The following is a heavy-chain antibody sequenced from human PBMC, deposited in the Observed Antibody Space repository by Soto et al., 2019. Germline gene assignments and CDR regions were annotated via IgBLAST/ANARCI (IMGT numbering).Heavy chain of an antibody. CDR3: ARVVPSIAARPFDP. V-gene: IGHV4-30-4*01. J-gene: IGHJ5*02. D-gene: IGHD6-6*01. Sequence: PSETLSLTCTVSGGSISSGDYYWSWIRQPPGKGLEWIGYIYYSGSTYYNPSLKSRVTISVGTSKNQFSLKLSSVTAADTAVYYCARVVPSIAARPFDPWGQGTLVTVSS. CDR1: GGSISSGDYY. CDR2: IYYSGST.